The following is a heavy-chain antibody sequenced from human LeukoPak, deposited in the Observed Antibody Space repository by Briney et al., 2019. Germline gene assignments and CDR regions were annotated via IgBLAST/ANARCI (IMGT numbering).Heavy chain of an antibody. J-gene: IGHJ4*02. CDR2: ISSSSSYI. V-gene: IGHV3-21*01. CDR1: GFTFSSYS. D-gene: IGHD3-22*01. CDR3: ARPYDSSGYSPYFDY. Sequence: PGGSLRLSCAASGFTFSSYSMNWVRQAPGKGLEWVSSISSSSSYIYYADSVEGRFTTSRDNAKNSLYLQMNSLRAEDTAVYYCARPYDSSGYSPYFDYWGQGTLVTVSS.